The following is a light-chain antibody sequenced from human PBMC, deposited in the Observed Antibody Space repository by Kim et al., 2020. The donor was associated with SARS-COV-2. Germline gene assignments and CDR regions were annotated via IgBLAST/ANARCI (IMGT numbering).Light chain of an antibody. CDR1: SSDFDDYNY. Sequence: PGQSITISCTGTSSDFDDYNYVSWYQPHPGKAPKLVIYDVTNRPSGISDRFSGSKSGNTASLTISGLQAEDEAHYYCTSYTDIARLFGGGTQLTVL. J-gene: IGLJ2*01. V-gene: IGLV2-14*03. CDR3: TSYTDIARL. CDR2: DVT.